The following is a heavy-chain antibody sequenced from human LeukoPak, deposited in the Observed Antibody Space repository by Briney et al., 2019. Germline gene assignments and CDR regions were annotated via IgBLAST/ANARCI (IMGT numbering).Heavy chain of an antibody. CDR1: GFTFSSYA. CDR3: AKDQLKRGSYDFWSGYCRY. D-gene: IGHD3-3*01. CDR2: ISGSGGST. J-gene: IGHJ4*02. Sequence: GGSLRLSCAASGFTFSSYAMSWVRQAPGKGLEWVSAISGSGGSTYYADSVKGRFTISRDNSKNTLYLQMNSLRAEDTAVYYCAKDQLKRGSYDFWSGYCRYWGQGTLVTVSS. V-gene: IGHV3-23*01.